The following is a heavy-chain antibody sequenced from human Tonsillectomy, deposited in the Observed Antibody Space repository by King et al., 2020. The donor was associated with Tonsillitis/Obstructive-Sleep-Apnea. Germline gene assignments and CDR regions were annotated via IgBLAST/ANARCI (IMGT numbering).Heavy chain of an antibody. Sequence: VQLVESGGGVVQPGRSLRLSCAASGFTFSTYVIHWVRQAPGKGLEWVTLISYDGSKKYYADSVKGRFTISRDNSRDNSKNTLYLQLNSLRAEDTAVYYCTSGRFGRDVWGQGTTVTVSS. J-gene: IGHJ6*02. CDR3: TSGRFGRDV. CDR1: GFTFSTYV. CDR2: ISYDGSKK. D-gene: IGHD3-10*01. V-gene: IGHV3-30*04.